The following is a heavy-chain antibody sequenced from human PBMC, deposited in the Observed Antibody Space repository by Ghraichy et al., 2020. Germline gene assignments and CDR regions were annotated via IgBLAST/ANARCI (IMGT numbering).Heavy chain of an antibody. CDR2: IYYSGST. Sequence: SQTLSLTCTVSGGSISSSSYYWGWIRQPPGKGLEWIGSIYYSGSTYYNPSLKSRVTISVDTSKNQFSLKLSSVTAADTAVYYCARLGDDSSGRAYYYYYMDVWGKGTTVTVSS. CDR3: ARLGDDSSGRAYYYYYMDV. J-gene: IGHJ6*03. D-gene: IGHD3-22*01. V-gene: IGHV4-39*01. CDR1: GGSISSSSYY.